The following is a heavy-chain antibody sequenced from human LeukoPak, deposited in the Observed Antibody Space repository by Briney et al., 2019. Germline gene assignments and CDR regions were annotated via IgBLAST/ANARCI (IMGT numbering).Heavy chain of an antibody. D-gene: IGHD3-16*01. CDR1: GFTFSNAW. V-gene: IGHV3-23*01. Sequence: GGSLRLSCAASGFTFSNAWMSWVRQAPGKGLEWVSAMSGSGDGTYYADSVKGRFTISRDNSKNTLYLQMNSLRAEDTAVYYCAKMMGQRLYDYCMDVWGKGTTVTVSS. CDR2: MSGSGDGT. CDR3: AKMMGQRLYDYCMDV. J-gene: IGHJ6*03.